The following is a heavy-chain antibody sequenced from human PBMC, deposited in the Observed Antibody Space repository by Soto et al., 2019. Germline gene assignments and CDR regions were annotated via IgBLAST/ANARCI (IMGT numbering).Heavy chain of an antibody. V-gene: IGHV1-69*02. CDR2: IIPMLRMA. J-gene: IGHJ4*02. CDR3: ATNYGSGSTHFDH. D-gene: IGHD3-10*01. CDR1: AGTFDSYT. Sequence: QVQLVQSGAEVKKPGSSVKVSCSASAGTFDSYTISWVRQVPGQGLEWMGRIIPMLRMANFAQNFQGRVTXTXDXATSTAYMVLSSLRSEDTAIYFCATNYGSGSTHFDHWGQGTPVTVTS.